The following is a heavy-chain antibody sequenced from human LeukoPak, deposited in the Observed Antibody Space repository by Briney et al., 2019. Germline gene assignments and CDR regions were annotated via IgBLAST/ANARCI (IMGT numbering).Heavy chain of an antibody. J-gene: IGHJ4*02. CDR2: INPSGGST. CDR1: GYTFTRYY. D-gene: IGHD2-2*02. CDR3: ARDSGITNIPLPFDY. V-gene: IGHV1-46*01. Sequence: ASVKVSYKASGYTFTRYYMHWVRQAPGQGLECMGIINPSGGSTSYAQKLQGRVTMTTDTSTSTAYMELRSLRSDDTAVYYCARDSGITNIPLPFDYWGQGTLVTVSS.